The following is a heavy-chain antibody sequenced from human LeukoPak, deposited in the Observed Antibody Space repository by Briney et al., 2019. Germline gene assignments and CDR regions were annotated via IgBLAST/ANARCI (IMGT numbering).Heavy chain of an antibody. V-gene: IGHV3-7*01. CDR1: GLTFSSYW. Sequence: GGSLRLSCAASGLTFSSYWMSWVRQAPGKGLEWVANIKQDGSEKYYVDSVKGRFTISRDNAKNSLYLQMNSLRAEDTAVYYRASSHSSSWYPYYYYYYGMDVWGQGTTVTVSS. CDR3: ASSHSSSWYPYYYYYYGMDV. D-gene: IGHD6-13*01. CDR2: IKQDGSEK. J-gene: IGHJ6*02.